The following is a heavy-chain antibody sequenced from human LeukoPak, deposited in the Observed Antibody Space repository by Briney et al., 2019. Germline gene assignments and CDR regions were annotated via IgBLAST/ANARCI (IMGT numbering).Heavy chain of an antibody. CDR1: GGSISGYY. CDR2: INHSGST. Sequence: SETLSLTCAVYGGSISGYYWIWIRQPPGKGLEWIGEINHSGSTNYNPSLKSRVTISVDTSKNQFSLKLSSVTAADTAVYYCARGGFSDNWFDPWGQGTLVTVSS. J-gene: IGHJ5*02. D-gene: IGHD2-15*01. CDR3: ARGGFSDNWFDP. V-gene: IGHV4-34*01.